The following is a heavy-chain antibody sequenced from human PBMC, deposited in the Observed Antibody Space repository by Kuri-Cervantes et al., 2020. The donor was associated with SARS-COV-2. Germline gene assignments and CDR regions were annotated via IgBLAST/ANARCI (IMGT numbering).Heavy chain of an antibody. J-gene: IGHJ6*02. V-gene: IGHV3-30*04. CDR3: AKEEKVLRFLEWLGGMDV. Sequence: GSPLKIACAASGVTFNTYAVHWVRQAPGKGLEWVAVISYDGSNNYYADSVKGRFTISRDNSKNTQYLQMNSLRAEDTAVYYCAKEEKVLRFLEWLGGMDVWGQGTTVTVSS. D-gene: IGHD3-3*01. CDR2: ISYDGSNN. CDR1: GVTFNTYA.